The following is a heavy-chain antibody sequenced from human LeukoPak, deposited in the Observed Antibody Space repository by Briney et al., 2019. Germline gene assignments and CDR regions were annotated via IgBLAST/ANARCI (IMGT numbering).Heavy chain of an antibody. V-gene: IGHV3-30*04. CDR1: GFTFCSYA. Sequence: GGSLRLSCAASGFTFCSYAMHWVRQAPGKGLEWVAVISYDGSNKYYADSVKGRFTISRDNSKNTLYLQMNSLRAEDTAVYYCARSIHYYDSSGYQLNYWGQGTLVTVSS. CDR2: ISYDGSNK. J-gene: IGHJ4*02. D-gene: IGHD3-22*01. CDR3: ARSIHYYDSSGYQLNY.